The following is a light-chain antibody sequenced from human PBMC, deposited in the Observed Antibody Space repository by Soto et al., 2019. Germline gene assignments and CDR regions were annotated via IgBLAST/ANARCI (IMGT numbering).Light chain of an antibody. CDR2: QDS. V-gene: IGLV3-1*01. CDR1: KLGDKY. Sequence: SYELTQPPSVSVSPGQTASITCSGDKLGDKYACWYQQKPGQSPVLVIYQDSKRPSGIPERFAGSNSGNTATLTISGTQAMDEADYYCQACDSSTGVVFGGGTKLTV. J-gene: IGLJ2*01. CDR3: QACDSSTGVV.